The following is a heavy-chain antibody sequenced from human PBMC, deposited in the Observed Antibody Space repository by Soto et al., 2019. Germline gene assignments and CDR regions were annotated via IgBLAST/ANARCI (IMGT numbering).Heavy chain of an antibody. Sequence: QVQLVESGGGVVQPGRSLRLSCAASGFTLSSFGMHWVRQAPGKGLEWVAVIYYDESHILYADSVKGRFTISRDTSRNTLSLQMDSLRAEGSAVYYCTKSRDGYVDGYSWGRGTLVTFSS. V-gene: IGHV3-33*06. CDR2: IYYDESHI. CDR1: GFTLSSFG. J-gene: IGHJ4*02. D-gene: IGHD1-1*01. CDR3: TKSRDGYVDGYS.